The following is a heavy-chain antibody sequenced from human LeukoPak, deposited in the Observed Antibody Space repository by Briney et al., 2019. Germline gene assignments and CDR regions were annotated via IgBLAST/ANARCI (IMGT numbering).Heavy chain of an antibody. J-gene: IGHJ4*02. Sequence: GGSLRLSCAASGFTFTSYGLTWVRQTPGKGLEWVASIKQDGTEIHYVDSVKGRFTISRDNTKNSLYLQMNSLRAEDTAIYYCARDNDRLFDCWGQGTLVTVSS. CDR3: ARDNDRLFDC. D-gene: IGHD3-16*01. V-gene: IGHV3-7*01. CDR2: IKQDGTEI. CDR1: GFTFTSYG.